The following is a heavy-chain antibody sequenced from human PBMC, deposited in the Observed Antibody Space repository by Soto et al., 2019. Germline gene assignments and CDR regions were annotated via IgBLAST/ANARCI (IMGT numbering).Heavy chain of an antibody. J-gene: IGHJ4*02. CDR2: ISSSSSYI. CDR1: GFTFSSYS. CDR3: ARVGYDILTGRTYYFDY. D-gene: IGHD3-9*01. V-gene: IGHV3-21*01. Sequence: PGGSLRLSCAASGFTFSSYSMNWVRQAPGKGLEWVSSISSSSSYIYYADSVKGRFTISRDNAKNSLYLQMNSLRAEDTAVYYCARVGYDILTGRTYYFDYWGQGTLVTVSS.